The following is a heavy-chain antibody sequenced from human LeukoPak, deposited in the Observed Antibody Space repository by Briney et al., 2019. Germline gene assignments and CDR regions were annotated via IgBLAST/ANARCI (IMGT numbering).Heavy chain of an antibody. CDR2: INHSGST. CDR1: GGSLSNYY. J-gene: IGHJ4*02. Sequence: PSETLSLTCAVYGGSLSNYYWSWIRQPPGKGLEWIGEINHSGSTNYNPSLKSRVTLSIDTSKNQFSLKLTSVTAADTAVYYCAKVYSYGPKGDYWGQGTLVTVSS. CDR3: AKVYSYGPKGDY. D-gene: IGHD5-18*01. V-gene: IGHV4-34*01.